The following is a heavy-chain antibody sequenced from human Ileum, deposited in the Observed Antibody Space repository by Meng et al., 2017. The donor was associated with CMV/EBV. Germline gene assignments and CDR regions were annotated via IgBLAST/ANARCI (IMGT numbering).Heavy chain of an antibody. J-gene: IGHJ4*02. CDR2: INHSGGS. CDR1: GGSFSGYH. D-gene: IGHD1-26*01. V-gene: IGHV4-34*02. CDR3: ATGTSQAWELLHS. Sequence: QGQLQRWGAGLLKPSETLSLTGGVYGGSFSGYHWSWIRQPPGKGLEWIGEINHSGGSNYNPSLKSRVTISLDTSKTQFSLKLNSVTAADTAVYYCATGTSQAWELLHSWGQGILVTVSS.